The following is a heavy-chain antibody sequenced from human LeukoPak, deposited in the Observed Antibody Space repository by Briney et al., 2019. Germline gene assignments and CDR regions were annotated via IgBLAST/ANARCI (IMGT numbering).Heavy chain of an antibody. CDR1: GYTFTGYY. D-gene: IGHD3-22*01. CDR3: AREPLVSGYYYFDY. J-gene: IGHJ4*02. V-gene: IGHV1-2*02. Sequence: ASVKVSCKASGYTFTGYYMHWVRQAPGQGLEWMGWINPNSGGTNYAQKFQGRVTMTRDTSISTAYMELSRLRSEDTAVYYCAREPLVSGYYYFDYWGQGTLVTVSS. CDR2: INPNSGGT.